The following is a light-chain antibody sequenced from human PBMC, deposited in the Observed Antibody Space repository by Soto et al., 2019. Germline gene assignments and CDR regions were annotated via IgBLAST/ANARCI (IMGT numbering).Light chain of an antibody. J-gene: IGKJ4*01. V-gene: IGKV1-5*01. CDR3: QQYYSYSPVT. Sequence: DIQMTQSPSTLSASLGDRVTITCRASQDIGVWLAWYQQKPGKAPKALIFDASSLESGVPSRFSGSGSGTEFTLTINSLQPDDFATYYCQQYYSYSPVTFGGVTKVEI. CDR2: DAS. CDR1: QDIGVW.